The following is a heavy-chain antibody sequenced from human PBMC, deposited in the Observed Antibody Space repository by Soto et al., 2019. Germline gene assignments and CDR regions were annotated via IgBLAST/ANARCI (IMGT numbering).Heavy chain of an antibody. J-gene: IGHJ4*02. V-gene: IGHV3-30*18. CDR3: ANGRARYYDFWSGYYPDY. CDR2: ISYDGSNK. D-gene: IGHD3-3*01. CDR1: GFTFSSYG. Sequence: GGSLRLSCAASGFTFSSYGMHWVRQAPGKGLEWVAVISYDGSNKYYADSVKGRFTISRDNSKNTLYLQMNSLRAEDTAVYYCANGRARYYDFWSGYYPDYWGQGTLVTVSS.